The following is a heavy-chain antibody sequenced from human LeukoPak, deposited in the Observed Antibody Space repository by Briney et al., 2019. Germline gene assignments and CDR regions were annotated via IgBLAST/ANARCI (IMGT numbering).Heavy chain of an antibody. Sequence: GGSLRLSCAASGFTFSDYYMSWIRQAPGKGLEWVSYISSSGSTIYYADSVKGRFTISRDNAKNSLYLQMNSLGAEDTAVYYCARVNYYYYYGMDVWGQGTTVTVSS. CDR2: ISSSGSTI. CDR1: GFTFSDYY. CDR3: ARVNYYYYYGMDV. V-gene: IGHV3-11*01. J-gene: IGHJ6*02.